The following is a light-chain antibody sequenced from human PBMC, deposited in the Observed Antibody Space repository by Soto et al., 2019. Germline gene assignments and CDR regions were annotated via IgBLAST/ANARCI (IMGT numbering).Light chain of an antibody. V-gene: IGKV1-5*01. Sequence: DIQMTQSPSTLSASAGDTVTITCRASQSISTWVAWYQQKPGKAPQLLIFDASSLQRGVPSRFSGSGSGTEFTLTISSLRPEDFATYYCQQYDSYSWTFGQGTKVDIK. J-gene: IGKJ1*01. CDR3: QQYDSYSWT. CDR1: QSISTW. CDR2: DAS.